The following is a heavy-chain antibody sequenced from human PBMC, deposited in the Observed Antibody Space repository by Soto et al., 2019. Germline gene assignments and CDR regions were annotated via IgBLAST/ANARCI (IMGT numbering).Heavy chain of an antibody. J-gene: IGHJ4*02. CDR2: ISGGSGDNT. CDR1: GFTFTSYA. Sequence: EVQLLESGGGLVQAGGSLRLSCAASGFTFTSYAMNWVRQAPGKGLEWVSAISGGSGDNTYYADSVKGRFTISRDNSKNTVFMQMNSLRAEDTAVYYWANVRGFGGQGTLVTVSS. CDR3: ANVRGF. D-gene: IGHD3-10*01. V-gene: IGHV3-23*01.